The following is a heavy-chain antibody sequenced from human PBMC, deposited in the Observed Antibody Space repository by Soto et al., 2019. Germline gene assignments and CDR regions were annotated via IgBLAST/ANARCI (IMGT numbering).Heavy chain of an antibody. Sequence: PSETLSLTCTGSGGSISSGDYYWTWIRQPPGKGLEWIGYIYYSGSTHYNPSLKSRLTISLDTSKNQFSLKLSSVTAADTAVYYCARVEGYYDSSGYNWFDPWGQGTLVTVSS. CDR2: IYYSGST. J-gene: IGHJ5*02. D-gene: IGHD3-22*01. V-gene: IGHV4-30-4*01. CDR1: GGSISSGDYY. CDR3: ARVEGYYDSSGYNWFDP.